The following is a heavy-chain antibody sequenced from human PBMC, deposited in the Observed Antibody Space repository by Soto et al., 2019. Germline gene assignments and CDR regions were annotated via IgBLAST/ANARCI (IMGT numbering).Heavy chain of an antibody. CDR1: TFTFSNYW. CDR2: MDLDGTTK. Sequence: EMQLVESGGGLVQPGGSLRLSCAASTFTFSNYWMSWVRQAPGKGLEWVANMDLDGTTKNYVDSVKGRFTISRDNAKKSLYLQMNSLRAEDTAIYYCARDSGYNWFDPWGQGALVTVSS. V-gene: IGHV3-7*01. J-gene: IGHJ5*02. CDR3: ARDSGYNWFDP. D-gene: IGHD5-12*01.